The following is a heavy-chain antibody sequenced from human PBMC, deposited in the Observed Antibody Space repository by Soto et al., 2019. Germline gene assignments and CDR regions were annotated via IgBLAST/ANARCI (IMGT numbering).Heavy chain of an antibody. V-gene: IGHV1-2*02. CDR1: GCTFTGHY. J-gene: IGHJ4*02. CDR3: GRGRSGQIVVFY. D-gene: IGHD5-12*01. CDR2: IGPESGAT. Sequence: ASVKVSCKASGCTFTGHYIHWVRQAPEQGPEWMGEIGPESGATRYAQKFQGRVTMTRDMSITTVYMELNNLSPDGTAVYYCGRGRSGQIVVFYWGQGTPVTVSS.